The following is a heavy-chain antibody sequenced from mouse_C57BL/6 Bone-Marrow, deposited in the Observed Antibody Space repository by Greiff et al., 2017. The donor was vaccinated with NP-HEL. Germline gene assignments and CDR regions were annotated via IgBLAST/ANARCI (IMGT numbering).Heavy chain of an antibody. CDR1: GYTFTSYW. CDR3: ARETTVVATDYYAMDY. Sequence: QVQLQQPGAELVKPGASVKLSCKASGYTFTSYWMHWVKQRPGRGLEWIGRIDPNSGGTKYNEKFKSKATLTVDKPSSTAYMQLSSLTSEDSAVYNCARETTVVATDYYAMDYWGQGTSVTVSS. D-gene: IGHD1-1*01. J-gene: IGHJ4*01. V-gene: IGHV1-72*01. CDR2: IDPNSGGT.